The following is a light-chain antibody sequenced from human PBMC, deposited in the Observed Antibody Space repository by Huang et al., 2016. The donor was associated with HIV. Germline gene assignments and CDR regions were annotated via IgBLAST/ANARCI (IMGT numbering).Light chain of an antibody. CDR1: QRVSSN. Sequence: EIVMTQSPATLSVSPGERATLSCRASQRVSSNLAWYQQKPGQAPRLLIYGASTRATGIPARFSGSGSATEFTLTISSLQSEDFALYYCQHYSTWPWTFGQGTKVEIK. V-gene: IGKV3-15*01. CDR2: GAS. CDR3: QHYSTWPWT. J-gene: IGKJ1*01.